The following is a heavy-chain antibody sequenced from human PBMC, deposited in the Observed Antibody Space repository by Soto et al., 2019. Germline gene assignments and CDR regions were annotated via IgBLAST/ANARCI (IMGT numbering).Heavy chain of an antibody. CDR2: ISGSGTTI. CDR1: GFTFSTYS. V-gene: IGHV3-48*04. J-gene: IGHJ3*01. Sequence: GGSLRLSCAASGFTFSTYSMNWVRQAPGKGLEWVSSISGSGTTIFYTDSVKGRFTISRDNSKNTVYLQMNRLRAEDTALYYCARSHYGSGSYYNPGDFGGQGTMVTVS. CDR3: ARSHYGSGSYYNPGDF. D-gene: IGHD3-10*01.